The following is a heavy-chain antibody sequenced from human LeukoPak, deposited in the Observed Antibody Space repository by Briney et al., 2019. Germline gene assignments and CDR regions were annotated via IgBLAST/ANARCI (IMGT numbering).Heavy chain of an antibody. Sequence: PGGSLRLSCAASGFTFNSYAMSWVRQAPGNGLDWVSTIGGGGENTYSADSVKGRFTISRDNSKNTVCLHVKSLRAEDTAVYFCAKVLTGSQDYWGQGTLVTVSS. CDR1: GFTFNSYA. CDR3: AKVLTGSQDY. CDR2: IGGGGENT. V-gene: IGHV3-23*01. J-gene: IGHJ4*02. D-gene: IGHD1-14*01.